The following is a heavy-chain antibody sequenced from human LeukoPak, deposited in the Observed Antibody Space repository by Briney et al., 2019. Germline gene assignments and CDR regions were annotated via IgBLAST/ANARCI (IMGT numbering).Heavy chain of an antibody. CDR3: ARIRINQYYFGY. J-gene: IGHJ4*02. CDR1: GYSISSGYY. Sequence: SSETLSLTCTVSGYSISSGYYWGWIRQPPGKGLEWIGSIYHSGSTYYNPSLKSRVTISVDTSKNQFSLKLSSVTAADTALYFCARIRINQYYFGYWGQGTLVTVSS. V-gene: IGHV4-38-2*02. D-gene: IGHD1-14*01. CDR2: IYHSGST.